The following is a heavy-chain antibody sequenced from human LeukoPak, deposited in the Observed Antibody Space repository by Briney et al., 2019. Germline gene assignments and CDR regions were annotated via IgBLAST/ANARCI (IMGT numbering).Heavy chain of an antibody. CDR3: ARHRTTVTTALI. CDR1: GVSISSSSYY. V-gene: IGHV4-39*01. Sequence: SETLSLTCTVSGVSISSSSYYWGWIRQPPGKGLEWIGSIYYSGSTYYNPALKSRVTISVDTSKNHFTLQLSSVTAADTAVYYCARHRTTVTTALIWGQGTLVTVSS. CDR2: IYYSGST. J-gene: IGHJ4*02. D-gene: IGHD4-17*01.